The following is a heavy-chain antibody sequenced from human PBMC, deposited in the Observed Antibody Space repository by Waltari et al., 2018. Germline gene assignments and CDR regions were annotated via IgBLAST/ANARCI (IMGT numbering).Heavy chain of an antibody. D-gene: IGHD3-22*01. V-gene: IGHV4-59*01. J-gene: IGHJ4*02. CDR1: GGSISSYY. Sequence: QVQLQESGPGLVKPSETLSLTCTVSGGSISSYYWSWIRQPPGKGLEWIGYIYYSGSTNYNPSLKSRVTISVDTSKNQFSLKLSSVTAADTAVYYCARVRDSSGYYLGFDYWGQGTLVTVSS. CDR3: ARVRDSSGYYLGFDY. CDR2: IYYSGST.